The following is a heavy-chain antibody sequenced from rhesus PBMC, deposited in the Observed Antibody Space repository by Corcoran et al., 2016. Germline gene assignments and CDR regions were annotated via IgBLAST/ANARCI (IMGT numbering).Heavy chain of an antibody. D-gene: IGHD1-44*02. V-gene: IGHV4-169*01. CDR3: ARVGGVGKYFEF. J-gene: IGHJ1*01. CDR2: IYGSGSST. CDR1: GGSISSSY. Sequence: QLQLQESGPGLVKPSETLSVTCAVSGGSISSSYWSWIRLAPGKGLEWIGYIYGSGSSTNYNPPLKSRVTLSVDTSKNQLSLKLSAVTTADTAVYYCARVGGVGKYFEFWGQGALVTVSS.